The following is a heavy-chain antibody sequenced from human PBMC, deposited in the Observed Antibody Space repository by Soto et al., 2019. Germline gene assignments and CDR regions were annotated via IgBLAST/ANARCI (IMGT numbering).Heavy chain of an antibody. CDR3: ARDLRAGPRYYYYYGMDV. J-gene: IGHJ6*02. CDR2: INHSGST. Sequence: SETLSLTCAVYGGSFSGYYWSWIRQPPGKGLEWIGEINHSGSTNYNPSLKSRVTISVDTSKNQFSRKLSSVTAADTAVYNCARDLRAGPRYYYYYGMDVWGQGTTVT. D-gene: IGHD6-13*01. CDR1: GGSFSGYY. V-gene: IGHV4-34*01.